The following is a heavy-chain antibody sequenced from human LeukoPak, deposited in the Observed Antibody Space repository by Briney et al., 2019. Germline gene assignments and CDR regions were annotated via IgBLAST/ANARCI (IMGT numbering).Heavy chain of an antibody. J-gene: IGHJ6*03. D-gene: IGHD4-17*01. V-gene: IGHV3-74*01. CDR2: INSDGSST. CDR1: GFTFSSYW. Sequence: PGGSLRLSCAASGFTFSSYWMHWVRQAPGKGLVWVSRINSDGSSTSYADSVKGRFTISRDNAKNTLYLQMNSLRAEDTAVYYCARGYGDVTYYYYMDVWGKGTTVTISS. CDR3: ARGYGDVTYYYYMDV.